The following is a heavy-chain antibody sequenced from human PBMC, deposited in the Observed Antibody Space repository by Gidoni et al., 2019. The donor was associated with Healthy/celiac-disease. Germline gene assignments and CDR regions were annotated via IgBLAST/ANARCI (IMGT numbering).Heavy chain of an antibody. V-gene: IGHV4-34*01. CDR2: INHSGST. Sequence: QVQLQQWGAGLLKPSETLSLTCAVYGGSFSGYYWSWIRQPPGKGLEWIGEINHSGSTNYNPSLKSRVTISVDTSKNQFSLKLSSVTAADTAVYYCARWRRRQLGVAPLNYFDYWGQGTLVTVSS. D-gene: IGHD6-6*01. CDR3: ARWRRRQLGVAPLNYFDY. J-gene: IGHJ4*02. CDR1: GGSFSGYY.